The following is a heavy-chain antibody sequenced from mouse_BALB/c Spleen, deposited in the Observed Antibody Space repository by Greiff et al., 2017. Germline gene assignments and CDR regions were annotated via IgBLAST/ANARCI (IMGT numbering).Heavy chain of an antibody. J-gene: IGHJ2*01. CDR1: GYTFTSYW. Sequence: VQLQQPGAELVKPGASVKLSCKASGYTFTSYWMHWVKQRPGQGLEWIGEINPSNGRTNYNEKFKSKATLTVDKSSSTAYMQLSSLTSEDSAVYYCARNSYDYWGQGTTLTVSS. CDR3: ARNSYDY. CDR2: INPSNGRT. V-gene: IGHV1S81*02.